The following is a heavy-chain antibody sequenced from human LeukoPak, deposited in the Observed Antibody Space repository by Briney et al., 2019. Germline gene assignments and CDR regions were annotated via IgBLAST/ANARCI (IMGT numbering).Heavy chain of an antibody. CDR1: GFTFSSYG. CDR2: ILYDGSNK. Sequence: PGRSLRLSCAASGFTFSSYGMHWVRQAPGKGLEWVAVILYDGSNKYYADSVKGRFTISRDNSNNTLYLQMNSLRPEDTAVYYCARPLRYLDSELDYWGQGTLVSVSS. J-gene: IGHJ4*02. D-gene: IGHD3-9*01. CDR3: ARPLRYLDSELDY. V-gene: IGHV3-30*03.